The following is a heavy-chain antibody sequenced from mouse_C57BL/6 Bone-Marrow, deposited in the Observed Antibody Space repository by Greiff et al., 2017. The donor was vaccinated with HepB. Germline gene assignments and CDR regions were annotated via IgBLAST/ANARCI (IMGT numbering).Heavy chain of an antibody. CDR2: IYPGDGDT. V-gene: IGHV1-82*01. CDR1: GYAFSSSW. Sequence: QVQLKQSGPELVKPGASVKISCKASGYAFSSSWMNWVKQRPGKGLEWIGRIYPGDGDTNYNGKFKGKATLTADKSSSTAYMQLSSLTSEDSAVYFCARWGGSYARDYWGQGTSVTVSS. J-gene: IGHJ4*01. CDR3: ARWGGSYARDY.